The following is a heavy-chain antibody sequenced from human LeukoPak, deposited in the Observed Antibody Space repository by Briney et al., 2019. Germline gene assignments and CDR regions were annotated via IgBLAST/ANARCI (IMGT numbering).Heavy chain of an antibody. J-gene: IGHJ5*02. CDR3: ARGVRGGSGCFRFDP. CDR2: IYHSGST. D-gene: IGHD6-19*01. CDR1: GYSISSGYY. V-gene: IGHV4-38-2*02. Sequence: SETLSLTCTVSGYSISSGYYWGWIRQPPGKGLEWIGSIYHSGSTYYNPSLKSRVTISVDTSKNQFSPKLSSVTAADTAVYYCARGVRGGSGCFRFDPWGQGTLVTVSS.